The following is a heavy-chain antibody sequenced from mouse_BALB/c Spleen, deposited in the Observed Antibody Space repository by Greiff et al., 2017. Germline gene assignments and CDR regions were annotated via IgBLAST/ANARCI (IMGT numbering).Heavy chain of an antibody. CDR1: GFNIKDTY. Sequence: EVQLQQSGAELVKPGASVKLSCTASGFNIKDTYMHWVKQRPEQGLEWIGRIDPANGNPKYDPKFQGKATITADTSSNTAYLQLSSLTSEDTAVYYCAREDGYYAWFAYWGQGTLVTVSA. J-gene: IGHJ3*01. D-gene: IGHD2-3*01. CDR2: IDPANGNP. V-gene: IGHV14-3*02. CDR3: AREDGYYAWFAY.